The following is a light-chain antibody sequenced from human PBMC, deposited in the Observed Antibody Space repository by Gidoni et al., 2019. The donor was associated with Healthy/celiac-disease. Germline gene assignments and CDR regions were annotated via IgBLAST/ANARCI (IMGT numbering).Light chain of an antibody. J-gene: IGKJ1*01. CDR2: GAS. Sequence: EILMTQSRSTLSVSPGERATPSCPASQSVSSNLSWYTQKHGQAPRLLIYGASTRATATPARFSGSGSGTEFTLTISSLQSEDYAVYSCQPYNNAQTFGQRTKVEIK. CDR3: QPYNNAQT. CDR1: QSVSSN. V-gene: IGKV3-15*01.